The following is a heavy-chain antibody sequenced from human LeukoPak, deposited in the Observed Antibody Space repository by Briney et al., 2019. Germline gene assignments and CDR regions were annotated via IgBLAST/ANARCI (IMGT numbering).Heavy chain of an antibody. Sequence: GGSLRLSCAASGFTPSDYYMSWIRQAPGKVRDWVSYITSSGSTIYYASLFRGRLTISRDNAKNSLYLQLTSLRAQDTAVYYCARAALYRRGYWFAPWGQGNLVTVSS. CDR2: ITSSGSTI. CDR1: GFTPSDYY. J-gene: IGHJ5*02. V-gene: IGHV3-11*04. D-gene: IGHD2-15*01. CDR3: ARAALYRRGYWFAP.